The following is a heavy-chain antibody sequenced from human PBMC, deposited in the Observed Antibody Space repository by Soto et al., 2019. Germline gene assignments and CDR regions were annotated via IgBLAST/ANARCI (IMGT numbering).Heavy chain of an antibody. CDR1: GGTFSSYA. D-gene: IGHD6-19*01. J-gene: IGHJ6*02. V-gene: IGHV1-69*13. CDR3: ARAGIAVAGTPSYYYYYGMDV. CDR2: IIPIFGTA. Sequence: ASVKVSCKASGGTFSSYAISWVRQAPGQGLEWMGGIIPIFGTASYAQKFQGRVTITADESTSTAYMELSSLRSEDTAVYYCARAGIAVAGTPSYYYYYGMDVWGQGTTVTVS.